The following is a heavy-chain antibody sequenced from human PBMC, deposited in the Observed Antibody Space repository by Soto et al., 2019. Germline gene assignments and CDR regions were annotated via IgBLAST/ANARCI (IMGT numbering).Heavy chain of an antibody. J-gene: IGHJ4*02. D-gene: IGHD3-10*01. Sequence: QVQLVQSGAELKKPGSSVKVSCKASGDTFSGYAINWVRQAPGEGLEWMGRIIPVVGTTNDAQRFEGRVTFTADESTNTAYMELRGLLSEDTAVYYCARDGGFGDLKYWGPGTLVTVSS. CDR1: GDTFSGYA. CDR2: IIPVVGTT. V-gene: IGHV1-69*18. CDR3: ARDGGFGDLKY.